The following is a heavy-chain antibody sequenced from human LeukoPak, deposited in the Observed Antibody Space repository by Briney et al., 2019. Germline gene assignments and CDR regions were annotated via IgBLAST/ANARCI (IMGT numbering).Heavy chain of an antibody. CDR2: IRYDGSNK. D-gene: IGHD4-11*01. CDR3: AKESVTTLAGYYYYMDV. V-gene: IGHV3-30*02. Sequence: GGSLRLSCAVSGLTFSSYGMNWVRQAPGKGLEWVAFIRYDGSNKYYADSVKGRFTISRDNSKNTLYLQMNSLRAKDTAVYYCAKESVTTLAGYYYYMDVWGKGTTVTVSS. J-gene: IGHJ6*03. CDR1: GLTFSSYG.